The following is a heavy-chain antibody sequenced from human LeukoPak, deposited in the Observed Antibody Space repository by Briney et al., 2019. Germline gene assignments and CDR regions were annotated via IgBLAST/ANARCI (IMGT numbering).Heavy chain of an antibody. J-gene: IGHJ4*02. D-gene: IGHD4-23*01. Sequence: SETLSLTCTVSGGSISSGDNYWSWIRQPPGKGLEWIGYIYYSGSTYYNPSLKSRVTISVDTSKNQFSLKLSSVTAADTAVYYCARSNDYGGNPTFDYWGQGTLVTVSS. CDR2: IYYSGST. CDR3: ARSNDYGGNPTFDY. V-gene: IGHV4-30-4*01. CDR1: GGSISSGDNY.